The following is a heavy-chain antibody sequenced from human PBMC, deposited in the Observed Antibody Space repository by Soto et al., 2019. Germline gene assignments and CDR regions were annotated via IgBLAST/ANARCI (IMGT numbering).Heavy chain of an antibody. CDR2: IYYSGST. Sequence: PSETLSLTCTVSGGSISSGGYYWSWIRQHPGKGLEWIGYIYYSGSTYHNPSLKSRVTISVDTSKNQFSLKLSSVTAADTAVYYCARADFWSGYFRYFDYWGQGTLVTVSS. CDR3: ARADFWSGYFRYFDY. V-gene: IGHV4-31*03. CDR1: GGSISSGGYY. D-gene: IGHD3-3*01. J-gene: IGHJ4*02.